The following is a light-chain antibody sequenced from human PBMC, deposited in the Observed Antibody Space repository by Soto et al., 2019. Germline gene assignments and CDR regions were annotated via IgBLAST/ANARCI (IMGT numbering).Light chain of an antibody. CDR2: GAS. V-gene: IGKV1-12*01. J-gene: IGKJ2*01. Sequence: DIQMTQSPSSVAASVGDRVTITCRASQDVNIWLAWYQQRPGKAPKRLIFGASNLHSGAPSRFSGRRIGSDVPHNISGPEPEDFATYYCQQVNNFPYTVDQGT. CDR1: QDVNIW. CDR3: QQVNNFPYT.